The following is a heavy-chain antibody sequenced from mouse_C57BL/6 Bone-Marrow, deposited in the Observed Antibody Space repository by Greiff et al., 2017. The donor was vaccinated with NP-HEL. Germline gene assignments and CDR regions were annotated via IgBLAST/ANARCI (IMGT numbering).Heavy chain of an antibody. D-gene: IGHD3-2*02. CDR1: GYTFTSYW. J-gene: IGHJ4*01. Sequence: QVQLKQPGAELVRPGSSVKLSCKASGYTFTSYWMHWVKQRPIQGLEWIGNIDPSDSETHYNQKFKDKATLTVDKSSSTAYMQLSSLTSEDSAVYYCARSEAQVPYAMDYWGQGPSVTVSS. CDR3: ARSEAQVPYAMDY. CDR2: IDPSDSET. V-gene: IGHV1-52*01.